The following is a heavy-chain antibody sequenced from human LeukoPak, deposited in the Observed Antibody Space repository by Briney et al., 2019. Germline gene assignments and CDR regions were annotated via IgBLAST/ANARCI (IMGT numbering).Heavy chain of an antibody. CDR1: GYIFTNYG. CDR2: ISAYSGNT. J-gene: IGHJ5*02. CDR3: ARDPGFTEGWFDP. D-gene: IGHD3-9*01. V-gene: IGHV1-18*01. Sequence: GASVKVSCKASGYIFTNYGISWVRQAPGQGLEWMGWISAYSGNTNYVRKFQGRVTMTRDTSTSTVYMELSSLRSEDTAVYYCARDPGFTEGWFDPWGQGTLVTVSS.